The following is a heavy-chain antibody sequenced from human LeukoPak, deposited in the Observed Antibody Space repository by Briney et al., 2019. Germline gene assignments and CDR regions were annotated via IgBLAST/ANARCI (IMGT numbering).Heavy chain of an antibody. J-gene: IGHJ3*02. CDR3: ARGRHSYESSDYYYEGDAFDI. D-gene: IGHD3-22*01. V-gene: IGHV1-46*01. Sequence: GASVKVSCKSSGDTFTSYYMHWVRQAPGQGHEWMGIINPSGDSTSSAQTFQGRVTMTRDMSTSTVYMALSSLRTEDTAVYYCARGRHSYESSDYYYEGDAFDIWGQGTMVTVSS. CDR1: GDTFTSYY. CDR2: INPSGDST.